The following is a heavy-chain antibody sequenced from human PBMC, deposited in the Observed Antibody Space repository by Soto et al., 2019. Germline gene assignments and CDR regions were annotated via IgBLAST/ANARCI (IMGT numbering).Heavy chain of an antibody. Sequence: SETLSLTCTVSGGSISSGGYYWSWIRQHPGKGLEWIGYIYYSGSTSYTPALKSRVTLSLDRPNNQVSLKLRSVTAADTAVYFCVRDLAHGYTGNAWGHGTLVTVSS. V-gene: IGHV4-31*03. CDR2: IYYSGST. J-gene: IGHJ5*01. CDR3: VRDLAHGYTGNA. D-gene: IGHD5-18*01. CDR1: GGSISSGGYY.